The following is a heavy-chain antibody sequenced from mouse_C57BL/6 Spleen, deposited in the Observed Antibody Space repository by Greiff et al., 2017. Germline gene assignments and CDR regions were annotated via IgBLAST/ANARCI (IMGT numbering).Heavy chain of an antibody. V-gene: IGHV1-55*01. D-gene: IGHD1-1*01. CDR3: ASYYGSSLHWYFDV. Sequence: VQLQQPGAELVQPGASVKMSCKASGYTFTSYWITWVKQRPGQGLEWIGDIYPGSGSTNYNEKLKSKATLTVDTSSSPAYMQLSSLTSEDSAVYYCASYYGSSLHWYFDVWGTGTTVTVSS. CDR2: IYPGSGST. J-gene: IGHJ1*03. CDR1: GYTFTSYW.